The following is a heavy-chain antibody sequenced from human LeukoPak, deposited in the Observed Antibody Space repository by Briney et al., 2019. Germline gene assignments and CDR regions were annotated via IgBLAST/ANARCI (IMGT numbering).Heavy chain of an antibody. D-gene: IGHD3-10*01. CDR2: IYYSGST. Sequence: SETLSLTCTVSGGSISSYDWSWIRQPPGKGLEWIGYIYYSGSTNYNPSLKSRVTMSFDTSKNQLFLKVTSVTAADTAVYFCATGAGPFDYWGQGILVTVSS. J-gene: IGHJ4*02. V-gene: IGHV4-59*12. CDR1: GGSISSYD. CDR3: ATGAGPFDY.